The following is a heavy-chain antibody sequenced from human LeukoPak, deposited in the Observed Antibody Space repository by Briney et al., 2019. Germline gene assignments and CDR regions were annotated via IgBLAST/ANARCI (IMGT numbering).Heavy chain of an antibody. CDR2: FDPEDGET. CDR3: ATVIYCSGGSCYPTFDY. D-gene: IGHD2-15*01. V-gene: IGHV1-24*01. CDR1: GYTLTELS. J-gene: IGHJ4*02. Sequence: ASVKVSCKVSGYTLTELSMHWVRQAPGKGLEWMGGFDPEDGETIYAQKFLGRVTMTEDTSTDTAYMELSSLRSEDTAVYYCATVIYCSGGSCYPTFDYWGQGTLVTVSS.